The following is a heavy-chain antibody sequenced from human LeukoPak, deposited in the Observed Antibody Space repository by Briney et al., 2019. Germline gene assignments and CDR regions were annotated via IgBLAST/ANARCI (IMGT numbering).Heavy chain of an antibody. CDR1: GYTFTTYG. Sequence: ASVKVSCKASGYTFTTYGISWVRQAPGQGLEWMGWISAYNGNTNYAHSLQGRVTVAADTSTSTAYMELRSLRSEDTAVYYCARGMGYSYGHPQGAFDNWGQGTMVTVSS. CDR2: ISAYNGNT. V-gene: IGHV1-18*01. CDR3: ARGMGYSYGHPQGAFDN. D-gene: IGHD5-18*01. J-gene: IGHJ3*02.